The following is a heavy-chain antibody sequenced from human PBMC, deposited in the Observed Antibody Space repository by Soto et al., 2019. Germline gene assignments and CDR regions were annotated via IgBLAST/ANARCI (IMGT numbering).Heavy chain of an antibody. D-gene: IGHD6-13*01. Sequence: PSQTLSLTCGISGDSVASNSVIWNWIRQSPSRGLEWLGRTYYWSRWYNDYAASVKSRISVNPDTSKNQFSLQLNSVTPEDTAVYFCARGGKIAAGGIDYWGQGILVTVSS. V-gene: IGHV6-1*01. J-gene: IGHJ4*02. CDR3: ARGGKIAAGGIDY. CDR1: GDSVASNSVI. CDR2: TYYWSRWYN.